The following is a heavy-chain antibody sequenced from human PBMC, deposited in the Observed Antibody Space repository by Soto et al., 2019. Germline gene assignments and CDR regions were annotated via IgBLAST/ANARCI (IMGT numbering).Heavy chain of an antibody. CDR3: ATGVNTHFPYYFDY. V-gene: IGHV1-24*01. D-gene: IGHD3-22*01. J-gene: IGHJ4*02. CDR2: FDPEDGET. CDR1: GYTLTELS. Sequence: ASVKVSCKVSGYTLTELSMHWVRQAPGKGLEWMGGFDPEDGETIYAQKFQGRVTMTEDTSTDTAYMELSSLRSEDTAVYYCATGVNTHFPYYFDYWGQGTLVTVSS.